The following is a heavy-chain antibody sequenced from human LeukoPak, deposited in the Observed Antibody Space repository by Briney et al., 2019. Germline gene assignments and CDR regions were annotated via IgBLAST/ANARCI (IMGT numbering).Heavy chain of an antibody. CDR1: GFTFSNYG. J-gene: IGHJ5*02. CDR2: IRYDGTNK. V-gene: IGHV3-33*01. D-gene: IGHD5-24*01. Sequence: GGSLRLSCAASGFTFSNYGMHWVRQAPGKGLEWVAVIRYDGTNKYYADSVRGRFTIPRDNSKNTLYLQMNSLRADDTAVYYCARVKVEMATIGWLDPWGQGTLVTVSS. CDR3: ARVKVEMATIGWLDP.